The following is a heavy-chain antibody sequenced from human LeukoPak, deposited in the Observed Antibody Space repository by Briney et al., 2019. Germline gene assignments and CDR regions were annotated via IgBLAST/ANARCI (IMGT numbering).Heavy chain of an antibody. J-gene: IGHJ4*02. D-gene: IGHD6-13*01. CDR1: GVSISSHY. CDR2: IYSSGIT. CDR3: ARHLSSSWNFDY. Sequence: PSETLSLTCTVSGVSISSHYWTWIRQPPGEGLEWIGYIYSSGITNYNPSLTSRLTISVDTSSNQFSLDLRSMTAADTAVYYCARHLSSSWNFDYWGRGTLVAVSS. V-gene: IGHV4-59*08.